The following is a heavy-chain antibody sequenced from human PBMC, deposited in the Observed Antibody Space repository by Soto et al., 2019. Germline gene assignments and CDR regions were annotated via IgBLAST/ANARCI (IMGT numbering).Heavy chain of an antibody. J-gene: IGHJ6*02. CDR1: GGTFNTHG. V-gene: IGHV1-69*13. Sequence: GASVKVSCKASGGTFNTHGISWVRQAPGQGPEWMGGIIPIFGTANYAQKFQGRVTITADESTSTAYMELSSLRSEDTAVYYCAITEGNYYYYGMDVWGQGTTVTVSS. CDR3: AITEGNYYYYGMDV. CDR2: IIPIFGTA.